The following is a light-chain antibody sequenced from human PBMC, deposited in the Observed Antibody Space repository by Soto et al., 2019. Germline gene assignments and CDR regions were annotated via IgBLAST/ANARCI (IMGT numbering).Light chain of an antibody. J-gene: IGKJ4*01. CDR1: EGVGSS. CDR2: GAS. Sequence: ETGITQSPSTLSVSPGERVTLSCRASEGVGSSLAWYQQKPGQAPRVLIYGASRRATGIPDRFSGSGSGTEFILTISSLQSEDFAVYYCQQYDNWPLTFGGGTKVDIK. CDR3: QQYDNWPLT. V-gene: IGKV3D-15*01.